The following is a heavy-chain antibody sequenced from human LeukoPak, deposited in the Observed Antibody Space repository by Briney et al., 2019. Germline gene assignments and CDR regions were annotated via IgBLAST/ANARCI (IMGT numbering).Heavy chain of an antibody. CDR3: AREGRGAKGNAFDI. V-gene: IGHV3-33*01. Sequence: GGSLRLSCAASGFTFSSYGMHWVRQAPGKGLEWVAVIWYDGSSKYYADSVKGRFTISRDNSKNTLYLQMNSLRAEDTAVYYCAREGRGAKGNAFDIWGQGTMVTVSS. CDR1: GFTFSSYG. CDR2: IWYDGSSK. D-gene: IGHD1-26*01. J-gene: IGHJ3*02.